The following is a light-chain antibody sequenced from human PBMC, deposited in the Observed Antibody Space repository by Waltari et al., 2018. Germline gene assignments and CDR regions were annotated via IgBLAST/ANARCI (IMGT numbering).Light chain of an antibody. J-gene: IGLJ3*02. CDR2: RNN. CDR1: SSNIGSNY. CDR3: AAWDDSLSRWL. Sequence: QSVLTQPPSASATPGPRVTISCSGRSSNIGSNYVYWYQHVPGATPKLLIYRNNQRPSGVPDRFSGSKSGTSASLAISGLRSEDEADYYCAAWDDSLSRWLLGGGTKLTVL. V-gene: IGLV1-47*01.